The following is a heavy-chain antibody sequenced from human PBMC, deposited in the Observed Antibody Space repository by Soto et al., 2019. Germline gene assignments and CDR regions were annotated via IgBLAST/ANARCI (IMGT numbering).Heavy chain of an antibody. CDR2: IYYIGST. CDR3: ARVLGEQWLVSEWFEP. V-gene: IGHV4-39*07. D-gene: IGHD6-19*01. CDR1: GGSISGSSYY. Sequence: SETLSLTCTVSGGSISGSSYYWGWIRQPPGKGLEWIGSIYYIGSTYYNPSLKSRVTISVDTSKNQFSLKLSSVTAADTAVYYCARVLGEQWLVSEWFEPWGQGTLVTVSS. J-gene: IGHJ5*02.